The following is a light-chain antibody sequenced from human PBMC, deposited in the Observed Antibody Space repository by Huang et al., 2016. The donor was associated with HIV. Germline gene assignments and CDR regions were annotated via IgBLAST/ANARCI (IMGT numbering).Light chain of an antibody. V-gene: IGKV3-15*01. Sequence: EVVMTQSPATLSVSPGERVTLSCRASQRIGRNLAWYQQKVGQPPRLRIYGASTRATGIPARFSCSGSGTEFTLTITSLQSEDFAVYYCQQYNYWPPLTFGGGTKVEIK. CDR3: QQYNYWPPLT. J-gene: IGKJ4*01. CDR2: GAS. CDR1: QRIGRN.